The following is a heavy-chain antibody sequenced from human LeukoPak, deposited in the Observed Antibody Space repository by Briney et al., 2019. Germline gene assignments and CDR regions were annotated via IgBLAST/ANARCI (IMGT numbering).Heavy chain of an antibody. CDR2: INHSGST. CDR1: GGSFSGYY. Sequence: SETLPLTCAVYGGSFSGYYWSWIRQPPGKGLEWIGEINHSGSTNYNPSLKSRVTISVDTSKNQFSLKLSSVTAADTAVYYCASRPYDSSGYMNYWGQGTLVTVSS. CDR3: ASRPYDSSGYMNY. D-gene: IGHD3-22*01. J-gene: IGHJ4*02. V-gene: IGHV4-34*01.